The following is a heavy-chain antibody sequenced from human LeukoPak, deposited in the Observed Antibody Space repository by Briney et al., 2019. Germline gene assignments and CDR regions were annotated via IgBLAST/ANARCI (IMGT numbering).Heavy chain of an antibody. V-gene: IGHV3-23*01. J-gene: IGHJ3*02. Sequence: GGSLRLSCAASGFTFNIFAMNWVRQAPGKGLEWVSAISGSGSGTYYADSVKGRFTISRDNSKNTMYLQMKSLRAEDTAVYYCAKDSSKSRAPDAFDIWGQGTMVTVSS. CDR3: AKDSSKSRAPDAFDI. CDR1: GFTFNIFA. CDR2: ISGSGSGT.